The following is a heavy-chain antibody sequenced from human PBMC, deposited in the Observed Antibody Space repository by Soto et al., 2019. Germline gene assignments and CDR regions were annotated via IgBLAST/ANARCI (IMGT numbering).Heavy chain of an antibody. CDR1: GFTFDDYA. V-gene: IGHV3-9*01. CDR3: AKDDSSSSWYPRFDY. CDR2: ISWNSGSI. J-gene: IGHJ4*02. Sequence: GGSLRLSCAASGFTFDDYAMHWVRQAPGKGLEWVSGISWNSGSIGYADSVKGRFTISRDNAKNSLYLQMNSLRAEDTALYYCAKDDSSSSWYPRFDYWGQGTLVTVSS. D-gene: IGHD6-13*01.